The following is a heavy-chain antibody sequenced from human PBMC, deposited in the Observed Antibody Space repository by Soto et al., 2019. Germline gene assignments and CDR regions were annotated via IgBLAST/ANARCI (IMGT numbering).Heavy chain of an antibody. Sequence: QVQLQQWGAGLLKPSETLSLTCAVYGGSFSGYYWSWIRQPPGKGLEWIGEINHSGSTNYNPSLKSRVTISVDTSKNQFSLKLSSVTAADTAVYYCARGGPYGSGSYYKSYYYYYMDVWGKGTTVTVSS. D-gene: IGHD3-10*01. J-gene: IGHJ6*03. V-gene: IGHV4-34*01. CDR2: INHSGST. CDR3: ARGGPYGSGSYYKSYYYYYMDV. CDR1: GGSFSGYY.